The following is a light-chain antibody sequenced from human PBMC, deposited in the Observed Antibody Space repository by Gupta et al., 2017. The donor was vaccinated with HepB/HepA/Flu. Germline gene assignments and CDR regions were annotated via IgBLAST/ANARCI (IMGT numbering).Light chain of an antibody. CDR2: MSN. Sequence: QAGLTQPPSVSKALRQSATITCTGNTNNVGNRGAAWLQQHQGRPPKLLTYMSNYRPSGISERFAASRAGITAYPATLALSAEQAADDDGDDWDASLSAWVFGGGTKLTVL. V-gene: IGLV10-54*01. CDR1: TNNVGNRG. CDR3: DDWDASLSAWV. J-gene: IGLJ3*02.